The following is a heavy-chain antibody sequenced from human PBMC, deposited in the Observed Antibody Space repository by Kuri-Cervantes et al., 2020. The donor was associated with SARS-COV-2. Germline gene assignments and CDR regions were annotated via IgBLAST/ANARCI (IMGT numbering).Heavy chain of an antibody. CDR2: ISYDGSSR. Sequence: GGSLRLSCAASGFTFSSYGIHWVRQAPGKGLEWVTFISYDGSSRYYADSVKGRFTISRDNSKNTLYLQMNSLRPEDTAMYYCAGFPEWELLPFDIWGRGTMVTVSS. CDR3: AGFPEWELLPFDI. D-gene: IGHD1-26*01. J-gene: IGHJ3*02. CDR1: GFTFSSYG. V-gene: IGHV3-30*03.